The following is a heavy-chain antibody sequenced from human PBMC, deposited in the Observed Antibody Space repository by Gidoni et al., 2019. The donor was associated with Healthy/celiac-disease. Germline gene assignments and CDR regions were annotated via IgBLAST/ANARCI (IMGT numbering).Heavy chain of an antibody. D-gene: IGHD2-21*01. CDR3: AREEMAISNAFDI. CDR2: IKQDGSEK. V-gene: IGHV3-7*03. Sequence: EVQLVESGGGVVQPGGSLRLACAAAGFTFSSYWMSWVRQAPGKGLEWVANIKQDGSEKYYVDSVKGRFTISRDNAKTSLYLQMNSLRAEDTAVYYCAREEMAISNAFDIWGQGTMVTVSS. CDR1: GFTFSSYW. J-gene: IGHJ3*02.